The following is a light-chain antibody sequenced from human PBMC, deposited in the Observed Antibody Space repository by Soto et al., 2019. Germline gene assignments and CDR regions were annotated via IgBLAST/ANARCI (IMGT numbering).Light chain of an antibody. CDR2: AAY. Sequence: IQMTQSPSSVAASVGDRVTITCLASQGMSSLLAWYQQKPGKAPKLLIYAAYSLQSGGPSRFRGSGSVTDVTLNISSLKHEDFSTYYWQQANSFPLTFGGWKKVEIK. V-gene: IGKV1-12*01. CDR1: QGMSSL. CDR3: QQANSFPLT. J-gene: IGKJ4*02.